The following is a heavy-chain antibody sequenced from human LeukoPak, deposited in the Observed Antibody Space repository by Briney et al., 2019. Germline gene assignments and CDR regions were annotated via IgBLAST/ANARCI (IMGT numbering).Heavy chain of an antibody. J-gene: IGHJ4*02. V-gene: IGHV3-11*01. CDR3: ARVGGPGYCDTSCHRGVFDS. Sequence: PGGSLRLSCAASGFTFSDYYMNWIRQAPGKGLEWIAYISSSGDTIYHAESVKGRFTISRDNAKNSLYLQLNSLRAEDTAVYYCARVGGPGYCDTSCHRGVFDSWGQGILVTVSS. CDR1: GFTFSDYY. CDR2: ISSSGDTI. D-gene: IGHD2-2*02.